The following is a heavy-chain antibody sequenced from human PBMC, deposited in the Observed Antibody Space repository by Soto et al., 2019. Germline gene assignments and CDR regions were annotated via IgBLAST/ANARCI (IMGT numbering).Heavy chain of an antibody. Sequence: EVQLVESGGGLVQPGGSLRLSCAASGFTFSSYWMSWVRQAPGKGLEWVANIKQDGSEKYYVDSVKGRFTISRDNAKNSLYLQMNSLRAEDTAVYYCARDPTYYYDSSGYYSNFDYWGQGTLVTVSS. CDR1: GFTFSSYW. D-gene: IGHD3-22*01. J-gene: IGHJ4*02. V-gene: IGHV3-7*03. CDR2: IKQDGSEK. CDR3: ARDPTYYYDSSGYYSNFDY.